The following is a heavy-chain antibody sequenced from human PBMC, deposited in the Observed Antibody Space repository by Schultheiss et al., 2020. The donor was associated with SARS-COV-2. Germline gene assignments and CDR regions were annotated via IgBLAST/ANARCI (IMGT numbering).Heavy chain of an antibody. CDR2: IYTSGST. CDR3: ARARAVISDNYFYYYYMDV. CDR1: GGSISSGSYY. V-gene: IGHV4-61*02. D-gene: IGHD4-23*01. Sequence: SETLSLTCTVSGGSISSGSYYWSWIRQPAGKGLEWIGRIYTSGSTNYNPSLKSRVTISMDTSKTQFSLNVSSVTAADTAVYFCARARAVISDNYFYYYYMDVWGTGTTVTVSS. J-gene: IGHJ6*03.